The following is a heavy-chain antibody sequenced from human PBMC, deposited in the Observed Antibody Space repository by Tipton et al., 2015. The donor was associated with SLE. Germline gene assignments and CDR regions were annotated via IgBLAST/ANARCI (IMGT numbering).Heavy chain of an antibody. Sequence: QSGAEVKKPGSSVKVSCKASGGTFSSYAISWVRQAPGQGLEWMGRIIPIFGTANYAQKFQGRVTITADESTSTAYMELSSLRSEDTAVYYCARAYYYDSSGSPDWFDPWGQGTLVTVSS. D-gene: IGHD3-22*01. CDR2: IIPIFGTA. V-gene: IGHV1-69*13. CDR3: ARAYYYDSSGSPDWFDP. J-gene: IGHJ5*02. CDR1: GGTFSSYA.